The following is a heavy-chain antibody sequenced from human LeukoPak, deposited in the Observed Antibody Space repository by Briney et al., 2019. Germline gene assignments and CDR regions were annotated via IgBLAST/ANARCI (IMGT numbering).Heavy chain of an antibody. CDR1: GGSINTYY. Sequence: SETLSLTCTVSGGSINTYYWSWIRHPPGKGLEWIGDIYYRGSTNYNPSLKSRVTISVDTSKNQFSLKVTSVTAADTTVYFCARVEDDYDVRTFYYYWGQGTLVTVSS. D-gene: IGHD3-3*01. J-gene: IGHJ4*02. V-gene: IGHV4-59*01. CDR3: ARVEDDYDVRTFYYY. CDR2: IYYRGST.